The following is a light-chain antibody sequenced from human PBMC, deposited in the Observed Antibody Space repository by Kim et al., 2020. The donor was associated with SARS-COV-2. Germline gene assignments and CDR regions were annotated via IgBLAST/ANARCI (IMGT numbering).Light chain of an antibody. CDR3: SSYTSSSTFV. J-gene: IGLJ1*01. CDR2: DVS. CDR1: SSDVGSYNR. Sequence: GPSVTISCTGTSSDVGSYNRVSWYQQPPATAPKLMIYDVSNRPSGVPDRFSGSKSGNTASLTIYGLQAEDEADYYCSSYTSSSTFVFGTGTKVTVL. V-gene: IGLV2-18*02.